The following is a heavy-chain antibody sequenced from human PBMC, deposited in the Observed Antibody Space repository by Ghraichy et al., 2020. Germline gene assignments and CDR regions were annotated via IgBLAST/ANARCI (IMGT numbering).Heavy chain of an antibody. D-gene: IGHD1-14*01. Sequence: GSLNISCAASGFTFSSYSMHWVRQAPGKGLEWVSSISSGSTYIYSAESLKGRFTVSRDNAKNSLYLQMSSLRVDDMAVYYCARGPGSGLYNSYYFDHWGQGTLVSVSS. CDR1: GFTFSSYS. J-gene: IGHJ4*02. CDR3: ARGPGSGLYNSYYFDH. CDR2: ISSGSTYI. V-gene: IGHV3-21*01.